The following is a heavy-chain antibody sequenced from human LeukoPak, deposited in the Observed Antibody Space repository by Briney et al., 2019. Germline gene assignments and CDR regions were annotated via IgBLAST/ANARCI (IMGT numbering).Heavy chain of an antibody. CDR1: GYTFTGYY. Sequence: ASVKVSCKASGYTFTGYYMHWVRQAPGQGLEWMGWISAYNGNTNYAQKLQGRVTMTTDTSTSTAYMELRSLRSDDTAVYYCARDGTVTVDYWGQGTLVTVSS. CDR3: ARDGTVTVDY. CDR2: ISAYNGNT. D-gene: IGHD4-11*01. J-gene: IGHJ4*02. V-gene: IGHV1-18*04.